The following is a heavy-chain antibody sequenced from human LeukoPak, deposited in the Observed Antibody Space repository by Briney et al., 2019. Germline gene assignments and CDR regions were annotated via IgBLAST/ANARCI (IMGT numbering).Heavy chain of an antibody. D-gene: IGHD3-22*01. CDR2: SRNKANSYST. Sequence: PGGSLRLSCAVSGFTFSDHYMDWVRQAPGKGLEWVGRSRNKANSYSTDYAASVIGRFTISRDDSKNSLDLQMNSLKIEDTAMYYCTRVGDYSSPWNYWGQGTLVTVSS. CDR3: TRVGDYSSPWNY. V-gene: IGHV3-72*01. CDR1: GFTFSDHY. J-gene: IGHJ4*02.